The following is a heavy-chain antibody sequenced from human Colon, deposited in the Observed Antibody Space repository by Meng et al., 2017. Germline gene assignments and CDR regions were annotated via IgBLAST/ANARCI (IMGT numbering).Heavy chain of an antibody. CDR3: GTTDINYCPIHY. J-gene: IGHJ4*02. CDR2: IAHTGRT. V-gene: IGHV4-4*02. CDR1: GVPISTTNW. D-gene: IGHD1/OR15-1a*01. Sequence: QMQLRESGPGLVKPSGTLSLTCAVSGVPISTTNWLTWFRQSPGKGLEWIGEIAHTGRTNYNRSLKSRVTVSMVKSKNHFSLNVTSVTAADTAVYYCGTTDINYCPIHYWGQGTLVTVSS.